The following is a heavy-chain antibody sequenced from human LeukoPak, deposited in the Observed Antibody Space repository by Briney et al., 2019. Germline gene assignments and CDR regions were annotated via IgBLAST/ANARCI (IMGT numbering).Heavy chain of an antibody. Sequence: SVKVSCKASGGTFSSYAISWVRQAPGQGLEWMGGIIPIFGRANYAQKFQGRVTTTADKSTSTAYMELSSLRSEDTAVYYCARAIRGSKIASRYYFYYMDVWGKGTTVTVSS. CDR1: GGTFSSYA. J-gene: IGHJ6*03. D-gene: IGHD3-10*01. CDR3: ARAIRGSKIASRYYFYYMDV. CDR2: IIPIFGRA. V-gene: IGHV1-69*06.